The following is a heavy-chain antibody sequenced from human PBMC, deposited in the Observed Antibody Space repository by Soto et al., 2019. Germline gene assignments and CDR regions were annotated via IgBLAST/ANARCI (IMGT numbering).Heavy chain of an antibody. CDR1: GFTFSSYA. V-gene: IGHV3-64D*08. CDR3: VKHSAVSSYYYYGMDV. J-gene: IGHJ6*02. CDR2: ISSNGGST. Sequence: GGSLRLSCSASGFTFSSYAMHWVRQAPGKGLEYVSAISSNGGSTYYADSVKGRFTISRDNSKNTLYLQMSSLRAEDTAVYYCVKHSAVSSYYYYGMDVWGQGTTVTVSS. D-gene: IGHD6-19*01.